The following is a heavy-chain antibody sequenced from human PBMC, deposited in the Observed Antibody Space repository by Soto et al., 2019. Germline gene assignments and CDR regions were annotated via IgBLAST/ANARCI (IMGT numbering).Heavy chain of an antibody. CDR3: AKRRGAGGHFDY. CDR1: GFTFSSYA. V-gene: IGHV3-23*01. Sequence: GGSLRLSCAASGFTFSSYAMGWVRQGPGKGLEWVAVVSIGGSTHYADSVRGRFTISRDNSKNTLSLQMNSLTAEDTAVYFCAKRRGAGGHFDYWGQGALVTVSS. D-gene: IGHD2-15*01. CDR2: VSIGGST. J-gene: IGHJ4*02.